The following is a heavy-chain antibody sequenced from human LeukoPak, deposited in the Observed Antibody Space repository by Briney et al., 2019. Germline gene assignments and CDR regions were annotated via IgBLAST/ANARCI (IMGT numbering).Heavy chain of an antibody. CDR1: GYTFTSYA. Sequence: GASVKVSCKASGYTFTSYAMNWVRQAPGQGLEWMGWINTNTGNPTYAQGFTGRFVFSLDTSVSTAYLQISSLKAEDTAVYYCARECIAAGYNHYNWFDPWGQGTLVTVSS. D-gene: IGHD6-13*01. V-gene: IGHV7-4-1*02. J-gene: IGHJ5*02. CDR3: ARECIAAGYNHYNWFDP. CDR2: INTNTGNP.